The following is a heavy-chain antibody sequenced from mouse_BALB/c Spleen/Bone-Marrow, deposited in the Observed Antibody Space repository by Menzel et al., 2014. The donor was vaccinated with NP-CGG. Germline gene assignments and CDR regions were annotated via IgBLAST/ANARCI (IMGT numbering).Heavy chain of an antibody. V-gene: IGHV1S34*01. CDR2: ISCYNGAT. CDR1: GYSFTGYY. Sequence: LVKTGASVKLSCKASGYSFTGYYMHWVKQSHGKSLEWIGYISCYNGATSYNQNFKGKATFTVDTSSSTAYMKFNSLTSEDSAVYYCVRRGNPIVYYAMDYWGQGTSVTVSS. CDR3: VRRGNPIVYYAMDY. J-gene: IGHJ4*01.